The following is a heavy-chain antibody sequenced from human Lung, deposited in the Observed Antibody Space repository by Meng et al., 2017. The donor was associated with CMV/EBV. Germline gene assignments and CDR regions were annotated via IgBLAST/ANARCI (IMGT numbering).Heavy chain of an antibody. CDR1: GGSFSGYY. CDR3: ARGAYYFDTSGLVDY. CDR2: INHSGDT. Sequence: SETLSLXXAVYGGSFSGYYWSWIRQPPGEGLEWIGEINHSGDTNYNPSLKSRVTISVDTSKNQFSLKLSSVTAADTAVYYCARGAYYFDTSGLVDYWGRGTLVTVSS. V-gene: IGHV4-34*01. J-gene: IGHJ4*02. D-gene: IGHD3-22*01.